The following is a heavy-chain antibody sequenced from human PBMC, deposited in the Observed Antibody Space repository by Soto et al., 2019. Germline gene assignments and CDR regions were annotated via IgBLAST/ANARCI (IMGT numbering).Heavy chain of an antibody. CDR1: GFTFSSYS. D-gene: IGHD3-10*01. CDR2: ISSSSSTI. CDR3: ARGNKRGIWFGEFPLNYYYGMDV. V-gene: IGHV3-48*01. J-gene: IGHJ6*02. Sequence: GGSLRLSCAASGFTFSSYSMNWVRQAPGKGLEWVSYISSSSSTIYYADSVKGRFTISRDNAKNSLYLQMNSLRAEDTAVYYCARGNKRGIWFGEFPLNYYYGMDVWGQGTTVTVSS.